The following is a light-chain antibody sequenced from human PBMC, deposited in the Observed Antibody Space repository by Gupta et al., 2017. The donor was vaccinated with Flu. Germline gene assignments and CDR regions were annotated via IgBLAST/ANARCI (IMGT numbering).Light chain of an antibody. Sequence: AVLTQPSSLSASPGASASLTCPLRSATTVDTYRIYWYQQKPGSPPQYLLRYKSDSDKQQGSGVPSRFAGSKDASANAGILLISGLQSEDEADYYCMIWHSSAWVFGGGTRLTVL. J-gene: IGLJ3*02. V-gene: IGLV5-45*02. CDR2: YKSDSDK. CDR1: SATTVDTYR. CDR3: MIWHSSAWV.